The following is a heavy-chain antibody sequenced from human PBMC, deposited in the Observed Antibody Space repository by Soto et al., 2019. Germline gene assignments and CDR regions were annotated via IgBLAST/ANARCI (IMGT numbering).Heavy chain of an antibody. CDR2: ISYDGSNK. D-gene: IGHD3-10*01. V-gene: IGHV3-30*18. CDR3: EKDRGGGNWFDP. J-gene: IGHJ5*02. CDR1: GFTFSSYG. Sequence: QVQLVESGGGVVQPGRSLRLSCAASGFTFSSYGMHWVRQAPGKGLEWVAVISYDGSNKYYADSVKGRFTISRDNSKNTLYLQMNSLRAEDTAVYYCEKDRGGGNWFDPWGQGTLVTVSS.